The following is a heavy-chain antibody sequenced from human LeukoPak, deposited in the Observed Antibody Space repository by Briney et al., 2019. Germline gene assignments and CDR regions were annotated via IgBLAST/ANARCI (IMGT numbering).Heavy chain of an antibody. Sequence: VASVKVSCKASGGTFSSYAISWVRQAPGQGLEWIGGIIPIFGTANYAQKFQGRVTITADESTSTAYMELSSLRSEDTAVYYCARAARSGWYGGDYWGQGTLVTVSS. CDR3: ARAARSGWYGGDY. V-gene: IGHV1-69*13. CDR2: IIPIFGTA. CDR1: GGTFSSYA. D-gene: IGHD6-19*01. J-gene: IGHJ4*02.